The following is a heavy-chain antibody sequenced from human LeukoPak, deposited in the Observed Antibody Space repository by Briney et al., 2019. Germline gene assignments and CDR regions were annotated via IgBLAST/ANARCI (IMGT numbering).Heavy chain of an antibody. D-gene: IGHD6-19*01. Sequence: GASVKVSCKASGGTFSSYAISWVRQAPGQGLEWMGGIIPIFGTANYAQKFQGRVTITADESTSTAYMELSSLRSEDTAVYYCARGVAVAGTRTFDYWGQGTLVTVSS. CDR2: IIPIFGTA. J-gene: IGHJ4*02. CDR3: ARGVAVAGTRTFDY. CDR1: GGTFSSYA. V-gene: IGHV1-69*13.